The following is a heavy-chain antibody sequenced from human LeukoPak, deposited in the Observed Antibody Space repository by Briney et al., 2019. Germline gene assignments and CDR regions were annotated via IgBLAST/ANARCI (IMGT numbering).Heavy chain of an antibody. J-gene: IGHJ6*03. CDR1: GGSISSSNW. CDR3: ARELTVDTAMAPGYYMDV. Sequence: SETLSLTCAVSGGSISSSNWWSWVRQPPGKGLEWIGEIYHSGSTNYNPSLKSRVTISVDTSKNQFSLKLSSVTAADTAVYYCARELTVDTAMAPGYYMDVWGKGTTVTVSS. D-gene: IGHD5-18*01. V-gene: IGHV4-4*02. CDR2: IYHSGST.